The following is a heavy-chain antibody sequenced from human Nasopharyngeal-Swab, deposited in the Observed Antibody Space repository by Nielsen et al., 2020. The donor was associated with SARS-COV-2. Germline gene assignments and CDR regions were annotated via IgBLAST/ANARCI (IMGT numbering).Heavy chain of an antibody. V-gene: IGHV3-11*01. D-gene: IGHD2-2*01. CDR3: ARDVVVVPAANQFYYYGMDV. CDR1: GFTFSDYY. Sequence: GGSLRLSCAASGFTFSDYYMSWIRQAPGKGLEWVSYISSSGSTIYYADSVKGRFTIYRDNAKNSLYLQMNSLRAEDTAVYYCARDVVVVPAANQFYYYGMDVWGQGTTVTVSS. J-gene: IGHJ6*02. CDR2: ISSSGSTI.